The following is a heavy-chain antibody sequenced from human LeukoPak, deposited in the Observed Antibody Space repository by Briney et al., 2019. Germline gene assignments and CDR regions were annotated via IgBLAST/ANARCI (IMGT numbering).Heavy chain of an antibody. Sequence: PGGSLRLSCAASGFTFSSYSMNWVRQAPGKGLEWVSSISSSSSYIYYADSVKGRFTISRDNAKNSLHLQMNSLRAEDTAVYYCARDTPTTISYYYDSSGYSYYFDYWGQGTLVTVSS. CDR3: ARDTPTTISYYYDSSGYSYYFDY. V-gene: IGHV3-21*01. D-gene: IGHD3-22*01. J-gene: IGHJ4*02. CDR2: ISSSSSYI. CDR1: GFTFSSYS.